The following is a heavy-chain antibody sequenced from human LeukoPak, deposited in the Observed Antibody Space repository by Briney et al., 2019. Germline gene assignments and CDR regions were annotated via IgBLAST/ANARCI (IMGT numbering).Heavy chain of an antibody. Sequence: SETLSLTCTVSGDSVSGSNYYWSWLRQPPGKGLEWIGYIYYSGSTYYNPSLKSRVTISVDTSKNQFSLKLSSVTAADTAVYYCARGSGVRGDYWGQGTLVTVSS. CDR1: GDSVSGSNYY. J-gene: IGHJ4*02. CDR3: ARGSGVRGDY. V-gene: IGHV4-30-4*01. D-gene: IGHD3-10*01. CDR2: IYYSGST.